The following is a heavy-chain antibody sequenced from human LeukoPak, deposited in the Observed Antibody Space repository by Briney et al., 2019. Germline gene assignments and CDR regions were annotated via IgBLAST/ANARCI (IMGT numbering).Heavy chain of an antibody. CDR3: ARDVAIAAAGKDAFDI. CDR1: GGTFSSYA. V-gene: IGHV1-69*13. Sequence: ASVNVSCKASGGTFSSYAISWVRQAPGQGLEWMGGIIPIFGTANYAQKFQGRVTITADESTSTAYMELSSLRSEDTAVYYCARDVAIAAAGKDAFDIWGQGTMVTVSS. J-gene: IGHJ3*02. D-gene: IGHD6-13*01. CDR2: IIPIFGTA.